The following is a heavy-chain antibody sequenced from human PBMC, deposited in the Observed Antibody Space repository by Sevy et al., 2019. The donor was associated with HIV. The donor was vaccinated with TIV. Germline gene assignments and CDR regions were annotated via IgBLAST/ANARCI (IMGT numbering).Heavy chain of an antibody. Sequence: SETLSLTCAVSGGSVSSDNYYWTWIRQHPGKGLEWIGYIYHLGSTSSNPSLKSRVTISVDTSKNQFSLKLRSVTAADTAVYFCAREAGYCSNGVCYSGWFDPWGQGTLVTVSS. CDR1: GGSVSSDNYY. J-gene: IGHJ5*02. CDR3: AREAGYCSNGVCYSGWFDP. D-gene: IGHD2-8*01. CDR2: IYHLGST. V-gene: IGHV4-31*11.